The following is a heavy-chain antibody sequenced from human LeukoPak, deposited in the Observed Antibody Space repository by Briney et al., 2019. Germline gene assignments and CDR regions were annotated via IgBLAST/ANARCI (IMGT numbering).Heavy chain of an antibody. V-gene: IGHV3-7*01. D-gene: IGHD3-10*01. J-gene: IGHJ4*02. CDR1: GFTLSNYW. CDR3: ARDRTDSYDSERSNDY. Sequence: GGSLRLSCAASGFTLSNYWMSWVRQAPGKGLEWVAIINPDGSDKYYVDSVKGRFTISRDNAKNSLYLQMNSLRADDTAVYYCARDRTDSYDSERSNDYWGQGTLVTVSS. CDR2: INPDGSDK.